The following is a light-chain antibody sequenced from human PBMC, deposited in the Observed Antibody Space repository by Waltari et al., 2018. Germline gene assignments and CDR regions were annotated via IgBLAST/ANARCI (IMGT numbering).Light chain of an antibody. CDR2: KNN. J-gene: IGLJ2*01. CDR1: GSNIGSNY. V-gene: IGLV1-47*01. CDR3: GVWDDTLRFV. Sequence: QSVLTQPPSASGTPGQRVTISCSGSGSNIGSNYVYWYQHLPGMAPKPLVYKNNQRPSGVPDRFSSSKSGTSASLAISGLRSEDEADYYCGVWDDTLRFVFGGGTRLTVL.